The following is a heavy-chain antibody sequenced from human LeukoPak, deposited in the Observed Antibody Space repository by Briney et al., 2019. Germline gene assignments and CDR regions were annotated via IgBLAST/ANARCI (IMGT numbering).Heavy chain of an antibody. CDR3: ASHSSGWYLSGGAFDI. D-gene: IGHD6-19*01. V-gene: IGHV5-51*01. J-gene: IGHJ3*02. CDR1: GYSFTSYW. CDR2: IYPGDSDT. Sequence: GESLKISCKGSGYSFTSYWIGWVRQMPGKGLEWMGIIYPGDSDTRYSPSFQGQVTISADKSISTAYLQWSSLKASDTAMYYCASHSSGWYLSGGAFDIWGQGTMVTVSS.